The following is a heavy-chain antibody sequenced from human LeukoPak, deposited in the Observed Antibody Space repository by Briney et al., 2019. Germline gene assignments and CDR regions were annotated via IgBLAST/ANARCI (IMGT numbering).Heavy chain of an antibody. V-gene: IGHV3-30*04. CDR1: GFAFSIYT. Sequence: PGGSLRLSCAASGFAFSIYTMHWVRQAPGKGLEWAATISYDGRNKYYADSVKGRFTISRDNSKNTLYLQMNSLRAEDTAVYFCARGGGDGYNFGYWGQGTLVTVSS. J-gene: IGHJ4*02. D-gene: IGHD5-24*01. CDR2: ISYDGRNK. CDR3: ARGGGDGYNFGY.